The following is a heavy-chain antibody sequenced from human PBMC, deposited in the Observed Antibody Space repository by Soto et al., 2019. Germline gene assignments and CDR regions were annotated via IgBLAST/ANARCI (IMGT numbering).Heavy chain of an antibody. CDR3: ATGPGFIHWYVDL. V-gene: IGHV4-30-4*01. D-gene: IGHD3-16*01. CDR2: IYYSGST. Sequence: QVQLQESGPGLVKPSQTLSLTCTVSGGSISSVDYYWSWIRQPPGKGLEWIGCIYYSGSTYYNPSLTSRVTMSVDTSKNQFSLKLSSVTAADTAVYYCATGPGFIHWYVDLWGRGTLVTVSS. CDR1: GGSISSVDYY. J-gene: IGHJ2*01.